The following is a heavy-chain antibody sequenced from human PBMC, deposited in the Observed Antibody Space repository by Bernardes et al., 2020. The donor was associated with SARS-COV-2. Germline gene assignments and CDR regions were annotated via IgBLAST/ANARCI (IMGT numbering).Heavy chain of an antibody. J-gene: IGHJ4*02. Sequence: ASVKVSCKASGYTLTDYYMSWVRQAPGQGLEWMGWINPNSGGTNYAQKFQGRVTMTCDTSISTAYMDLSRLRSDDTAVYYCARVGSGTYPPDFDYWGQGTLVTVSS. V-gene: IGHV1-2*02. CDR1: GYTLTDYY. D-gene: IGHD3-3*01. CDR2: INPNSGGT. CDR3: ARVGSGTYPPDFDY.